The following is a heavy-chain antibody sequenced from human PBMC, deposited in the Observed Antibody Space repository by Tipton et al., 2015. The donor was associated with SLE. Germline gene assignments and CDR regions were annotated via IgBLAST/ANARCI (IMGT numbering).Heavy chain of an antibody. J-gene: IGHJ3*02. Sequence: TLSLTCTVSGGSIGSSSYYWSWIRQPPGRGLEWIGYIYYSVSTNYNPSLKSRVTISVDTSKNQFSLKLSSVTAADTAVYYCARAEGSWDAFDIWGQGTMVTVSS. CDR3: ARAEGSWDAFDI. V-gene: IGHV4-61*01. CDR1: GGSIGSSSYY. CDR2: IYYSVST. D-gene: IGHD2-15*01.